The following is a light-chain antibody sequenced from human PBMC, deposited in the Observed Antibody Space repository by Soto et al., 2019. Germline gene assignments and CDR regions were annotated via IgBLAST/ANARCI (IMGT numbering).Light chain of an antibody. Sequence: ELVLTQSPATLSLSPGERATLSCRASQSVAGYLAWYQQKPDQGPMLLIYDTSNRATGAPPRFSGSGSGTDFTLTISSLEPEDFAIYYCQHRSNWRMYTFGQGTKLEIK. V-gene: IGKV3-11*01. CDR2: DTS. CDR3: QHRSNWRMYT. J-gene: IGKJ2*01. CDR1: QSVAGY.